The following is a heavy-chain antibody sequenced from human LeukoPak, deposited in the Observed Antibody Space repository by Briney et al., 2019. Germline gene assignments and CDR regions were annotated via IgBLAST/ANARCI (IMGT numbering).Heavy chain of an antibody. Sequence: SETLSLTCAVSGGSISSSNWWSWVRQTPGKGLEWIGEIYHSGSTNYNPSLKSRVTILVDKSKNQFSLKLSSVTAADTAVYYCARFGLGIAVAGTHGNWFDPWGQGTLVTVSS. V-gene: IGHV4-4*02. CDR3: ARFGLGIAVAGTHGNWFDP. D-gene: IGHD6-19*01. CDR1: GGSISSSNW. J-gene: IGHJ5*02. CDR2: IYHSGST.